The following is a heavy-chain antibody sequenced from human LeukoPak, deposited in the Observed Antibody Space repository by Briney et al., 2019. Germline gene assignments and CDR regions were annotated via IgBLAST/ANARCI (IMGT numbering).Heavy chain of an antibody. D-gene: IGHD3-22*01. V-gene: IGHV3-7*01. J-gene: IGHJ4*02. CDR1: GFTFSSYW. Sequence: GGSLRLSCAASGFTFSSYWMSWVRQAPGKGLEWVANIKQDGSEKYYVDSVKGRFTISRDNAKNSLYLQMNSLRAEDTAVYYCASPLYYDSSGYYYYCWGQETLVTVSS. CDR2: IKQDGSEK. CDR3: ASPLYYDSSGYYYYC.